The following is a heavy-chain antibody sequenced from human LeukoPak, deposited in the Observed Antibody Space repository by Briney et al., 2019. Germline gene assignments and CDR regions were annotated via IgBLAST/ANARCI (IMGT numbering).Heavy chain of an antibody. V-gene: IGHV3-23*01. CDR2: ISSSGSGGNT. CDR1: GFPFNAYW. CDR3: AKDGGLWVSAHWGDS. D-gene: IGHD7-27*01. J-gene: IGHJ4*02. Sequence: GGSLRLSCAASGFPFNAYWMTWVRQAPGKGLEWVSGISSSGSGGNTYYADSVKGRFTVSRDDSKNTLYLQMNSLRAEDTAVYYCAKDGGLWVSAHWGDSWGRGTLVTVSS.